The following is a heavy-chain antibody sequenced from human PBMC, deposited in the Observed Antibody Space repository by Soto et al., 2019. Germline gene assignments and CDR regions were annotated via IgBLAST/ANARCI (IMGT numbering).Heavy chain of an antibody. Sequence: GGSLRLSCAASGFTFSDYYMSWIRQAPGKGLEWVSYISSSGSTIYYADSVKGRFTISRDNAKNSLYLQMNSLRAEDTAVYYCARFDLRWLVLGGAFDIWGQGTMVTVSS. V-gene: IGHV3-11*01. J-gene: IGHJ3*02. CDR1: GFTFSDYY. CDR3: ARFDLRWLVLGGAFDI. CDR2: ISSSGSTI. D-gene: IGHD6-19*01.